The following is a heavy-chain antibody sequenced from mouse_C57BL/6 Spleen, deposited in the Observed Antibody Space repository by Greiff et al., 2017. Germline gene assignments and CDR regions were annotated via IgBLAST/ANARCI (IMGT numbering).Heavy chain of an antibody. Sequence: QVHVKQSGAELVKPGASVKISCKASGYAFSSYWMNWVKQRPGKGLEWIGQIYPGDGDTNYNGKFKGKATLTADKSSSTAYMQLSSLTSEDSAVYVCARYYDPKGDYFDYWGQGTTLTVSS. V-gene: IGHV1-80*01. J-gene: IGHJ2*01. D-gene: IGHD2-4*01. CDR3: ARYYDPKGDYFDY. CDR2: IYPGDGDT. CDR1: GYAFSSYW.